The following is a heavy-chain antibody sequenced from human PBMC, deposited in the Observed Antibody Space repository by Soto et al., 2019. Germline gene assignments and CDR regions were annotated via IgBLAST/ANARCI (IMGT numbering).Heavy chain of an antibody. Sequence: EVQLVESGGGLIQPGGSLRLSCAASGFTVSSNFMTWVRQAPGKGLEWVSNIHRGGTTYYADAVRGRFSVSRDNSKNALFLQMNSLRVEDTAVYFCTRGAGNCWVYEYGMDVWGQGTAVTVSS. CDR2: IHRGGTT. CDR1: GFTVSSNF. CDR3: TRGAGNCWVYEYGMDV. V-gene: IGHV3-53*01. D-gene: IGHD1-1*01. J-gene: IGHJ6*02.